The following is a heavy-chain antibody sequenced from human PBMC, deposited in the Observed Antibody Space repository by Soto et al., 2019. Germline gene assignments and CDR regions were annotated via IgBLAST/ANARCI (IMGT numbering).Heavy chain of an antibody. D-gene: IGHD5-18*01. CDR1: GGSISSGGYY. J-gene: IGHJ5*02. Sequence: QVQLQESGPGLVKPSQTLSLTCTVSGGSISSGGYYWSWIRQHPGKGLEWLGYIYYSGSTYYNPSLKRRVTISVDTSKNQFSLKLSSVTAADTAVYYCARASSTRGYSYGYWFDPWGQGTLVTVSS. V-gene: IGHV4-31*03. CDR2: IYYSGST. CDR3: ARASSTRGYSYGYWFDP.